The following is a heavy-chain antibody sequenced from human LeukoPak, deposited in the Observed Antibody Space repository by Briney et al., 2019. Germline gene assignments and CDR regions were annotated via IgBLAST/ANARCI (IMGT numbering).Heavy chain of an antibody. V-gene: IGHV3-23*01. D-gene: IGHD2-2*01. J-gene: IGHJ6*03. Sequence: GGSLRLSCAASGFTFSSYAMSWVRQAPGKGLEWLSAISGSGDSTYYADSVKGRFTISRDNAKNSLYLQMNSLRAEDTAVYYCARDSIVVVPAAKSYYYYYMDVWGKGTTVTVSS. CDR1: GFTFSSYA. CDR3: ARDSIVVVPAAKSYYYYYMDV. CDR2: ISGSGDST.